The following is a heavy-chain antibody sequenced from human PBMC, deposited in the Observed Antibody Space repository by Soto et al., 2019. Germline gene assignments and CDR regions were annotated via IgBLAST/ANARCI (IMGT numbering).Heavy chain of an antibody. Sequence: PAGSLRLSXAASGLTFSSYWMHWVRQAPGKGLVWVSRINSDGSSTSYADSVKGRFTISRDNAKNTLYLQMNSLRAEDTAVYYCARVFDSYYDSGAYYYFDYWGQGTLVTVSS. J-gene: IGHJ4*02. CDR3: ARVFDSYYDSGAYYYFDY. D-gene: IGHD3-22*01. CDR2: INSDGSST. CDR1: GLTFSSYW. V-gene: IGHV3-74*01.